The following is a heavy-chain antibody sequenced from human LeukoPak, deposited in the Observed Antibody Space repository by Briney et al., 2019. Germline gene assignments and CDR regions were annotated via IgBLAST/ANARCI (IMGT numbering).Heavy chain of an antibody. CDR2: IYYSGST. Sequence: PSETLSLTCTVSGGSISSYYWSWIRQPPGKGLEWIGYIYYSGSTNYNPSLKSRVTISVDTSKNQFSLKLSFVTAADTAVYYCARDRGYYDSSGYYYGGLDYWGQGTLVTVSS. V-gene: IGHV4-59*01. CDR1: GGSISSYY. J-gene: IGHJ4*02. CDR3: ARDRGYYDSSGYYYGGLDY. D-gene: IGHD3-22*01.